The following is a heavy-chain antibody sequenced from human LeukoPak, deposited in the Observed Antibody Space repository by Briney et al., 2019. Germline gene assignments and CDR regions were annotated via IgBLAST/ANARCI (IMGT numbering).Heavy chain of an antibody. CDR2: IRSKAYGGTT. Sequence: GGSLRLSCTASGFTFGDYAMSWVRQAPGKGLEWVGFIRSKAYGGTTEYAASVKDRFTISGDDSNSIAYLQMNSLKTEDTAVYYCTRVDYYDRKRGFDPWGQGTLVTVSS. D-gene: IGHD3-22*01. CDR1: GFTFGDYA. V-gene: IGHV3-49*04. CDR3: TRVDYYDRKRGFDP. J-gene: IGHJ5*02.